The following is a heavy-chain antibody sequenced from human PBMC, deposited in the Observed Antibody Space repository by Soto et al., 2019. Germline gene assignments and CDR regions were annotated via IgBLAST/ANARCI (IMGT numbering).Heavy chain of an antibody. J-gene: IGHJ6*02. CDR3: ARGRITIFGVVINGMDV. Sequence: ASLKVSCKASGYTFTSYGISWVRQAPGQGLEWMGWISAYNGNTNYAQKLQGRVTMTTDASTSTAYMELRSLRSDDTAVYYCARGRITIFGVVINGMDVWGQGTTVTVSS. V-gene: IGHV1-18*01. D-gene: IGHD3-3*01. CDR2: ISAYNGNT. CDR1: GYTFTSYG.